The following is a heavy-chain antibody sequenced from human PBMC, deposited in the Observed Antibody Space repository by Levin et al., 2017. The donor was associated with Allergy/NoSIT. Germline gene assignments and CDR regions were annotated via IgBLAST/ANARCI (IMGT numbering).Heavy chain of an antibody. J-gene: IGHJ4*02. V-gene: IGHV4-39*01. D-gene: IGHD3-10*01. CDR2: IYYSGST. CDR1: GGSISSSCYY. CDR3: ARLSVGYYFDY. Sequence: SETLSLTCTVSGGSISSSCYYWGWIRQPPGKGLEWIGSIYYSGSTYYNPSLKSRVTISVDTSKNQFSLKLSSVTAADTAVYYCARLSVGYYFDYWGQGTLVTVSS.